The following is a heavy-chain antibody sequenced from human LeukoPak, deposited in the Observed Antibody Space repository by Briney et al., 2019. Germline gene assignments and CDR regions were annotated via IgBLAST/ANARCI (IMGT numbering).Heavy chain of an antibody. CDR1: GFTFSSYW. Sequence: GGSLRLSCAAPGFTFSSYWMHWVRQAPGKGLVWVSRINSDGSSTSYADSVKGRFTISRDNAKNTLYLQMNSLRAEDTAVYYCATSASYSSSRRPDYWGQGTLVTVSS. V-gene: IGHV3-74*01. D-gene: IGHD6-13*01. CDR3: ATSASYSSSRRPDY. J-gene: IGHJ4*02. CDR2: INSDGSST.